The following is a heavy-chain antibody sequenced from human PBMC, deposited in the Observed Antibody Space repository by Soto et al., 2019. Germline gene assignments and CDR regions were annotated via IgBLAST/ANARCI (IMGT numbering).Heavy chain of an antibody. V-gene: IGHV3-23*01. CDR2: VSIGGST. CDR3: ARRRGAGWHFDY. D-gene: IGHD2-15*01. CDR1: GFTFSSYA. J-gene: IGHJ4*02. Sequence: PGGSLRLSGAASGFTFSSYAMGWVRQGPGKGLEWVAVVSIGGSTHYADSVRGRFTLSRDNSKNTLSLQMNSLTAEDTAVYFCARRRGAGWHFDYWGQGALENVSS.